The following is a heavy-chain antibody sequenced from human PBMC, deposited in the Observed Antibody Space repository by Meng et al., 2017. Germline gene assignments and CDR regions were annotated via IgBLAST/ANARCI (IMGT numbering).Heavy chain of an antibody. CDR3: ASVVRGVINFDY. J-gene: IGHJ4*02. CDR1: GGSISSGGYY. Sequence: QVKLQASGPGLVKPSQTLSLTCTVSGGSISSGGYYWSWIRQHPGKGLEWIGYIYYSGSTYYNPSLKSRVTISVDTSKNQFSLKLSSVTAADTAVYYCASVVRGVINFDYWGQGTLVTVSS. CDR2: IYYSGST. V-gene: IGHV4-31*03. D-gene: IGHD3-10*02.